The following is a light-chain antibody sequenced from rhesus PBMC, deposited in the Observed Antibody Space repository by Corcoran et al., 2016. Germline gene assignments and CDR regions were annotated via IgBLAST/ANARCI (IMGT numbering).Light chain of an antibody. CDR2: AAS. CDR3: LQGYSTPPT. V-gene: IGKV1-36*02. J-gene: IGKJ1*01. Sequence: DIQMTQSPSSLSASVGDRVTITCRASQGISDYLSWYQQKPGKAPKRLIYAASSLQSGVPSRFIGSGSGTEFTITIRSLQAEDFATYYCLQGYSTPPTFGQGTKVEIK. CDR1: QGISDY.